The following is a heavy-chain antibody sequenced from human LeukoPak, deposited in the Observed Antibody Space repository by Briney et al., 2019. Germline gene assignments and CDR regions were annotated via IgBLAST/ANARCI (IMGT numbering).Heavy chain of an antibody. D-gene: IGHD6-13*01. CDR1: GFTFSSYW. CDR2: ISSSSSYT. V-gene: IGHV3-11*06. Sequence: GGSLRLSCAASGFTFSSYWMSWIRQAPGKGLEWVSYISSSSSYTNYADSVKGRFTISRDNAKNSLYLQMNSLRAEDTAVYYCARSGAAAGTPYGMDVWGKGTTVTVSS. CDR3: ARSGAAAGTPYGMDV. J-gene: IGHJ6*04.